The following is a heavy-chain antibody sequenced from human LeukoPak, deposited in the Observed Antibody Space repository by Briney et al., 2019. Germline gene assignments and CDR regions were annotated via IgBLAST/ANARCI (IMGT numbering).Heavy chain of an antibody. V-gene: IGHV4-59*01. CDR2: IYYSGST. J-gene: IGHJ5*02. CDR1: GGSISSYY. D-gene: IGHD6-19*01. CDR3: ATMSLGYSSGWYLGA. Sequence: PSETLSLTCTVSGGSISSYYWSWIRQPPGKGLEWIGYIYYSGSTNYNPSLKSRVTISVDTSKNQFSLKLSSVTAADTAVYYCATMSLGYSSGWYLGAWGQRTLVTVSS.